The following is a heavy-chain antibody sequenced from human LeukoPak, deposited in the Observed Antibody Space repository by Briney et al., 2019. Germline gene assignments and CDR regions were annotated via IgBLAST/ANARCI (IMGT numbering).Heavy chain of an antibody. V-gene: IGHV4-4*02. CDR1: GGSISSSNW. CDR2: IYHSGST. Sequence: NPSGTLSLTCAVSGGSISSSNWWSWVRQPPRKGLEWIGEIYHSGSTNYNPSLKSRVTISVDKSKNQFSLKLSSVTAADTAVYYCARWARGSSWAIYYFDYWGQGTLVTVSS. D-gene: IGHD6-13*01. J-gene: IGHJ4*02. CDR3: ARWARGSSWAIYYFDY.